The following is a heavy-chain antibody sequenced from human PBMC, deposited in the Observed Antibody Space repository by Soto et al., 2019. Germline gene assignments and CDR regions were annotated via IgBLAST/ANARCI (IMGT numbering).Heavy chain of an antibody. J-gene: IGHJ3*02. Sequence: GESLKISCKGSGYSFTSYWIGWVRQMPGKGLEWMGIIYPGDSDTRYSPSFQGQVTTSADKSISTAYLQWSSLKASDTAMYYCARTHCSSTSCLDAFDIWGQGTMVTVSS. V-gene: IGHV5-51*01. CDR1: GYSFTSYW. CDR2: IYPGDSDT. CDR3: ARTHCSSTSCLDAFDI. D-gene: IGHD2-2*01.